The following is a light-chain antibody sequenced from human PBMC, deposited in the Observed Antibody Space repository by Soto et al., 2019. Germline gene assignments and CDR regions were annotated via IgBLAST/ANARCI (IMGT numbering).Light chain of an antibody. CDR3: ASYGGSNNFDV. CDR1: GSDVGRYNY. V-gene: IGLV2-8*01. J-gene: IGLJ1*01. CDR2: EVT. Sequence: QAVVTQPPSASGSPGQLVTISCTGSGSDVGRYNYVSWYQQYPGKAPKLIIYEVTKRPSGVPDRFSGSKSGNTASLTVSGLQAEDEADHYCASYGGSNNFDVFGTGTKLTVL.